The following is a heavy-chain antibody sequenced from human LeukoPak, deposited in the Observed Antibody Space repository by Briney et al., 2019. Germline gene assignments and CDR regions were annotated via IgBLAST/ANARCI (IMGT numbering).Heavy chain of an antibody. CDR2: MYLSGTT. Sequence: GTLSLTCTASGDSINSLDLWSWVRQPPGKGLEWIGEMYLSGTTHSNPSVKSRVTISIDKSKNQFFLNLSSVTAADTAVYYCAGLVGRYSSGLYYYYFDYWGQGTLVTVSS. D-gene: IGHD3-22*01. V-gene: IGHV4-4*02. CDR3: AGLVGRYSSGLYYYYFDY. CDR1: GDSINSLDL. J-gene: IGHJ4*02.